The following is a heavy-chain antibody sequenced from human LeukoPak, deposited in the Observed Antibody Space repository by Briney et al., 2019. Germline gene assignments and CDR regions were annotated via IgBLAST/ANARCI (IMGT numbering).Heavy chain of an antibody. J-gene: IGHJ5*02. CDR3: ARDRGKLRFLEWLPRVWFDP. V-gene: IGHV1-18*01. CDR1: GYTFTSYG. CDR2: VSAYNGNT. D-gene: IGHD3-3*01. Sequence: GASVKVSCKASGYTFTSYGISWVRQAPGQGLEWMGWVSAYNGNTNYAQKLQGRVTMTTDTSTSTAYMELRSLRSDDTAVYYCARDRGKLRFLEWLPRVWFDPWGQGTLVTVSS.